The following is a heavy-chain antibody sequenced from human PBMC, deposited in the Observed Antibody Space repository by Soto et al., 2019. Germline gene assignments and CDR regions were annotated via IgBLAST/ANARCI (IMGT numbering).Heavy chain of an antibody. CDR1: GFSLSTSGVG. Sequence: QITLKESGPTLVKPTQTLTLTCTFSGFSLSTSGVGVGWIRQPPGKALEWLALIYWNDDKRYSPSLKSRLTIPKAPSKNQVVLTMTNMDPVDTATYYCAHDIAAAGMNWFDPWGQGTLVTVSS. D-gene: IGHD6-13*01. J-gene: IGHJ5*02. CDR3: AHDIAAAGMNWFDP. V-gene: IGHV2-5*01. CDR2: IYWNDDK.